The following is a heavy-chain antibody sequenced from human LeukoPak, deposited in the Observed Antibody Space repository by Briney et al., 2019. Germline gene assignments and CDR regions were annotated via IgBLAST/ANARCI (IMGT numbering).Heavy chain of an antibody. CDR2: IWYDGSNK. CDR3: ARDGPQTAGPFDP. V-gene: IGHV3-33*01. D-gene: IGHD1-14*01. J-gene: IGHJ5*02. Sequence: GGSLRLSCAASGITFSSFGMHWVRQAPGKGLEWVAFIWYDGSNKYYADSVKGRFTISRDNSKNTLYLQMNSLRVEDTAVYYCARDGPQTAGPFDPWGQGTLVTVSS. CDR1: GITFSSFG.